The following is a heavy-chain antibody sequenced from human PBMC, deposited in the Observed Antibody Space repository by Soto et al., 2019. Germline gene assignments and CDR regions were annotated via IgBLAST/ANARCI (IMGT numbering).Heavy chain of an antibody. J-gene: IGHJ4*02. Sequence: ASETVSLTCTVSGVSISSYFWSWIRQPPGRGLEWIGYTYHRGSTNYSPSLKSRVAISLDTSENQFSLRVNSVTAADTAVYYCARIGGYHGPLDYWGQGTPVTVSS. CDR1: GVSISSYF. D-gene: IGHD3-16*02. CDR3: ARIGGYHGPLDY. CDR2: TYHRGST. V-gene: IGHV4-59*01.